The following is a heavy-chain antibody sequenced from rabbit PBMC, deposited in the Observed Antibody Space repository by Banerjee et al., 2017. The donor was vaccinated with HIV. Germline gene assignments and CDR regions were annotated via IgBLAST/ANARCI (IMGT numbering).Heavy chain of an antibody. CDR3: ARDLAGAIGWNFNL. Sequence: QEQLVESGGGLVQPGGSLKLSCKASGFDFSSYGVSWVRQAPGKGLEWIACINSNTGNTVYASWAKGPFTISKTSSTTVTLQMTSLTAADTATYFCARDLAGAIGWNFNLWGQGTLVTVS. CDR2: INSNTGNT. V-gene: IGHV1S45*01. J-gene: IGHJ4*01. D-gene: IGHD4-1*01. CDR1: GFDFSSYG.